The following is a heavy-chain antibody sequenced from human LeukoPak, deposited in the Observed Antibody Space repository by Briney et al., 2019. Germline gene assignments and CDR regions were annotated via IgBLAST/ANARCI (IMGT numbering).Heavy chain of an antibody. Sequence: PSETLSLTCTVSGGSISSGGYYWSWIRQPPGKGLEWIGEINHSGSTNYNPSLKSRVTISVDTSKNQFSLKLSSVTAADTAVYYCARLNYYDSSGYGYWGQGTLVTVSS. CDR2: INHSGST. CDR3: ARLNYYDSSGYGY. V-gene: IGHV4-39*07. J-gene: IGHJ4*02. CDR1: GGSISSGGYY. D-gene: IGHD3-22*01.